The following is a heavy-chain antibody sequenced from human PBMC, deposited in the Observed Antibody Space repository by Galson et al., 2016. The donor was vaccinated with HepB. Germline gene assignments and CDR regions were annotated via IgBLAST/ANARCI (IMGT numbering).Heavy chain of an antibody. Sequence: SVKVSCKASGGTFNTFAFTWMRQAPGQGLEWVGGIIPLFNTPNYAQKPHGKLTINADKATSTAYMELTSLTSEDTAVYYCTTGDSHHLIPRAESWGQGTLITVSS. CDR2: IIPLFNTP. V-gene: IGHV1-69*06. CDR1: GGTFNTFA. D-gene: IGHD3-16*01. CDR3: TTGDSHHLIPRAES. J-gene: IGHJ5*02.